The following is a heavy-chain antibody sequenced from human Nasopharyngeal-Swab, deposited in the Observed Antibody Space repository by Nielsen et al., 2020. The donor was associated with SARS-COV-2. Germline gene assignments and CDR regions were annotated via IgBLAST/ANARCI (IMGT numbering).Heavy chain of an antibody. CDR3: ARGMDPAMVTFHIDY. V-gene: IGHV4-34*01. CDR1: GASFSGYY. CDR2: INHSGST. Sequence: SETLSLTCAVYGASFSGYYWSWIRQPPGKGLEWIGAINHSGSTNYNPSLKSPVTLSVDTSKNQFSLKLSSVTAADTAVYYCARGMDPAMVTFHIDYWGQGALVTVSS. J-gene: IGHJ4*02. D-gene: IGHD5-18*01.